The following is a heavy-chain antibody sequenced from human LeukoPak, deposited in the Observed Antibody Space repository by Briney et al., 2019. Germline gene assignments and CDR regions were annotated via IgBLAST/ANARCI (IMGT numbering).Heavy chain of an antibody. CDR3: ASPLGYCSGGSCYLVY. D-gene: IGHD2-15*01. J-gene: IGHJ4*02. CDR1: GFTFSSYE. Sequence: GGSLRLSCAASGFTFSSYEMNWVRQAPGKELEWVSYISSSGTTIYYADSVKGRFTISRDNAKNSLYLQMNSLRAEDTAVYYCASPLGYCSGGSCYLVYWGQGTLVTVSS. V-gene: IGHV3-48*03. CDR2: ISSSGTTI.